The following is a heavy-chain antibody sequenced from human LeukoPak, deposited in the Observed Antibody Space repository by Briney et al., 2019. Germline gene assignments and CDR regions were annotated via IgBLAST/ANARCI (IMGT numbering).Heavy chain of an antibody. CDR1: GYTFTDYY. V-gene: IGHV1-2*02. Sequence: GASVKVSCKASGYTFTDYYIHWVQQAPGQGLEWMGWIIPNSGGTKYAQNFQGRVTMTRDTSISTAYMDLSSLRSDDTAVYYCARGSYSNSYEYWGQGTLVTVSS. D-gene: IGHD6-13*01. J-gene: IGHJ4*02. CDR3: ARGSYSNSYEY. CDR2: IIPNSGGT.